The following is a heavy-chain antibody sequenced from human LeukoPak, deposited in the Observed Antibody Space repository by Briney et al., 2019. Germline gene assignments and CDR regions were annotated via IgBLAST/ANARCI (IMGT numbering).Heavy chain of an antibody. CDR2: ISLSGSPI. D-gene: IGHD3-10*01. J-gene: IGHJ4*02. CDR1: GFTFSAYS. V-gene: IGHV3-48*01. Sequence: GGSLRLSCAASGFTFSAYSMNWVRQAPGKGLEWVSYISLSGSPIYYTDSVKGRFSISRDNAKNSLYLQMNSLRPEDTALYYCVRGPYFDYWGQGTLVTVSS. CDR3: VRGPYFDY.